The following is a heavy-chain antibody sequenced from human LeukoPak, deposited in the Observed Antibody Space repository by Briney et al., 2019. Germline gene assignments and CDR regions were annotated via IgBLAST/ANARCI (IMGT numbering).Heavy chain of an antibody. V-gene: IGHV4-30-2*01. CDR3: ASEGSGGSSAY. CDR2: IYHSGST. Sequence: SETLSLTCTVSGGSISSGGYSWSWIRQPPGKGLEWIGYIYHSGSTYYNPSLKSRVTISVDRPKNQFSLKLSSVTAADTAVYYCASEGSGGSSAYWGQGTLVTVSS. CDR1: GGSISSGGYS. D-gene: IGHD2-15*01. J-gene: IGHJ4*02.